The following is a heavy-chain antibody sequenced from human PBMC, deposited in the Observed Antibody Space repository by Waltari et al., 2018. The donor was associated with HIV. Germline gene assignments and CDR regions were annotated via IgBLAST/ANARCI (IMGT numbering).Heavy chain of an antibody. CDR2: ISSSSSYI. CDR1: GFTFSSYS. Sequence: EVQLVESGGGLVKPGGSLRLSCAASGFTFSSYSMNWVRQAPGKGLEWVSAISSSSSYIYYADSVKGRFTISRDNAKNSLYLQMNSLRAEDTAVYYCARDANSSGESCWGQGTLVTVSS. CDR3: ARDANSSGESC. D-gene: IGHD3-22*01. V-gene: IGHV3-21*01. J-gene: IGHJ4*02.